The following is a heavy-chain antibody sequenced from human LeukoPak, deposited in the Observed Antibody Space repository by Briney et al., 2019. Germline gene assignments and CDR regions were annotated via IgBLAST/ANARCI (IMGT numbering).Heavy chain of an antibody. CDR3: TTDLRWEFTLDY. CDR2: IIPILGIA. CDR1: GGTFSSYA. V-gene: IGHV1-69*04. Sequence: ASVKVSCKASGGTFSSYAISWVRQAPGQGLEWMGRIIPILGIANYAQKFQGRVTITADKSTSTAYMELSSLRSEDTAVYYCTTDLRWEFTLDYWGQGTLVTVSS. J-gene: IGHJ4*02. D-gene: IGHD2-21*01.